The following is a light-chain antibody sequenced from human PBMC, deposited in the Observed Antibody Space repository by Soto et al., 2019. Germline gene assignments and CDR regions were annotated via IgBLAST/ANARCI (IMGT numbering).Light chain of an antibody. Sequence: QSALTQPASVSGSPGQSITISCTGTSSDVGSYYLVSWYQQPPGKAPKIMIYEGSKRPSGVSSRFSGSKSGNTASLTISGLQAEDEADYYCSSYAGSSSVVFGGGTKLTVL. CDR1: SSDVGSYYL. V-gene: IGLV2-23*01. CDR2: EGS. CDR3: SSYAGSSSVV. J-gene: IGLJ2*01.